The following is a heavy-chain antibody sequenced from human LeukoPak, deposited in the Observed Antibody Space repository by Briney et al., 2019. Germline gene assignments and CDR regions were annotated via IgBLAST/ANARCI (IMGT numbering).Heavy chain of an antibody. V-gene: IGHV1-46*01. CDR2: INPSGGST. CDR1: GYTFTSYS. CDR3: AGGPTSLWFGEYY. D-gene: IGHD3-10*01. Sequence: ASVKVSCKASGYTFTSYSLYWVRQAPGQGLEWMGIINPSGGSTNYAQKLQGRVTITADESTSTAYMELSRLRSEDTAVYYCAGGPTSLWFGEYYWGQGTLVTVSS. J-gene: IGHJ4*02.